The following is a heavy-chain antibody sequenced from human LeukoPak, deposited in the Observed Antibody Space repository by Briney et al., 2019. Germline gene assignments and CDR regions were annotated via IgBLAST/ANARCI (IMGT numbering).Heavy chain of an antibody. CDR3: AKGFIAAAGPTGGAIDY. V-gene: IGHV3-23*01. J-gene: IGHJ4*02. Sequence: GGSLRLSCAASGFTFSSYAMSWVRQAPGKGLEWVSAISGSGGSTYYADSVKGRFTISRDNSKNTLYLQMNSLRAEDTAVYYCAKGFIAAAGPTGGAIDYWGQGTLVTVSS. CDR2: ISGSGGST. CDR1: GFTFSSYA. D-gene: IGHD6-13*01.